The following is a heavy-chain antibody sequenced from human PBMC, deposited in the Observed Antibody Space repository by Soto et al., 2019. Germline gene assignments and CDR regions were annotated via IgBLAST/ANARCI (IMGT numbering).Heavy chain of an antibody. V-gene: IGHV4-59*01. J-gene: IGHJ5*02. D-gene: IGHD6-13*01. CDR2: IYYSGST. Sequence: PSETLSLTCTVSGGSISRYYWSWILQPPWKGLEWIGYIYYSGSTNYNPSLKSRVTISVDTSKNQFSLKLSSVTAADTAVYYCARDKGGGSSSWYGGNWFDPWGQGTLVTVS. CDR3: ARDKGGGSSSWYGGNWFDP. CDR1: GGSISRYY.